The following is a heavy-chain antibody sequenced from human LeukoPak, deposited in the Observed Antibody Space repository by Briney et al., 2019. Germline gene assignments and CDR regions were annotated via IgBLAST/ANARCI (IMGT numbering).Heavy chain of an antibody. Sequence: GGSLRLSCAASGFTFSSYGMHWVRQAPGKGLEWVAVIWYDGSNKYYADSVKGRFTISRDNSKNTLYLQMNSLRAEDTAVYYCARADSSGYPLDYWGQGTLVTVSS. V-gene: IGHV3-33*01. CDR1: GFTFSSYG. D-gene: IGHD3-22*01. CDR3: ARADSSGYPLDY. CDR2: IWYDGSNK. J-gene: IGHJ4*02.